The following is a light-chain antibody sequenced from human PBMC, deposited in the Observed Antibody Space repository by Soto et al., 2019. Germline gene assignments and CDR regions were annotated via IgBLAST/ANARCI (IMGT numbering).Light chain of an antibody. Sequence: QSVLTQPASVSGSPGQSITISCTGTSSDVGRYNYVSWYQQHPGKAPKLIIYDVSCRPSGVSDRFSGSKSGNTASLTISGLQAEDEADYYCSSYTGSSTSFGGGTKVTVL. V-gene: IGLV2-14*01. CDR2: DVS. CDR3: SSYTGSSTS. CDR1: SSDVGRYNY. J-gene: IGLJ3*02.